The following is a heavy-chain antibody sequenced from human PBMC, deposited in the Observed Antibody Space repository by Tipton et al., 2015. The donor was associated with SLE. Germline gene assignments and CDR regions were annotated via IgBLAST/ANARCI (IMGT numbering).Heavy chain of an antibody. V-gene: IGHV4-34*01. CDR2: INHSGST. D-gene: IGHD3-22*01. CDR3: ARGPDFYDSSGSYDY. J-gene: IGHJ4*02. Sequence: TLSLTCAVYGGSFSGYYWSWIRQLPGKGLEWIGEINHSGSTNYNPSLKSRVTISVDTSKNQFSLKLSSVTAADTAVYYCARGPDFYDSSGSYDYWGQGTLVTVSS. CDR1: GGSFSGYY.